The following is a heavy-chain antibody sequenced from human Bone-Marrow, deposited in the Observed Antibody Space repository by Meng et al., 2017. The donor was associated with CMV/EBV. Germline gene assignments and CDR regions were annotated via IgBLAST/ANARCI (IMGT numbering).Heavy chain of an antibody. CDR2: ISSNGGST. D-gene: IGHD6-19*01. CDR1: GFTFSSYA. Sequence: GESLKISCAASGFTFSSYAMHWVRQAPGKGLEYVSAISSNGGSTYYADSVKGRFTISRDNSKNTLYLQMGSLRAEDMAVYYCARDMSDGKPPSGWYSGFAGRGMDVWGQGPTVTVSS. J-gene: IGHJ6*01. CDR3: ARDMSDGKPPSGWYSGFAGRGMDV. V-gene: IGHV3-64*02.